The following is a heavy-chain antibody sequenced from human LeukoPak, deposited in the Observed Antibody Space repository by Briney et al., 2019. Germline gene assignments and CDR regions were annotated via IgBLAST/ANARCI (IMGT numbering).Heavy chain of an antibody. D-gene: IGHD2-2*01. CDR3: ARHEESAYKYALDY. J-gene: IGHJ4*02. V-gene: IGHV4-59*08. CDR1: GASISSYY. Sequence: SETLSLACTVSGASISSYYWSWIRQPPGKGLEWIAYISYSGSTNYNPSLKSRLTISIDTSKNQFSLKLNSVTAADTAVYYCARHEESAYKYALDYWGQGTLVTVSS. CDR2: ISYSGST.